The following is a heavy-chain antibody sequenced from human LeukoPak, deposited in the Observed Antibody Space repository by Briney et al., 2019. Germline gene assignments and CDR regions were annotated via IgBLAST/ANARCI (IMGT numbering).Heavy chain of an antibody. V-gene: IGHV4-34*01. J-gene: IGHJ4*02. CDR1: GGSFSGYY. CDR2: INHSGST. CDR3: ARAYYDFWSGYPDY. Sequence: SETLSLTCAVYGGSFSGYYWSWIRQPPGKGLEWIGEINHSGSTNYNPSLKSRVTISVDTSKNQFSLKLSSVTAADTAVYYCARAYYDFWSGYPDYWGQGTLVTVSS. D-gene: IGHD3-3*01.